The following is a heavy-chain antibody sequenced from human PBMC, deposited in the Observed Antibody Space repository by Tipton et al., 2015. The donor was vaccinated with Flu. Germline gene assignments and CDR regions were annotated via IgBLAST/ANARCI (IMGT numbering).Heavy chain of an antibody. J-gene: IGHJ4*02. V-gene: IGHV3-23*01. CDR3: AKVIPEKVSGLDY. CDR1: GFTFSIYA. CDR2: ISGGGGGT. Sequence: LRLSCAASGFTFSIYAMSWVRQAPGKRLEWISDISGGGGGTYYADSVKGRFTISRDNSKNMLYLRMNSLSAEDTAIYYCAKVIPEKVSGLDYWGQGTLVTVSS. D-gene: IGHD5/OR15-5a*01.